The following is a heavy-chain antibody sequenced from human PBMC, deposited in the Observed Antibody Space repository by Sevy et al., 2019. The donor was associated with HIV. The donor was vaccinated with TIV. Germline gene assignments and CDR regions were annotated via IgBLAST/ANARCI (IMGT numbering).Heavy chain of an antibody. CDR3: VREGAPYRNIRYCSGNNCFYNWFDP. CDR2: ISSDGDNT. CDR1: GFTFNDYA. J-gene: IGHJ5*02. Sequence: GGSLRLSCAASGFTFNDYALHWVRQAPGKGLEWVAIISSDGDNTYYADTVKGRFNISRDNSKNTVYLQMNRLRAEDTAFYYCVREGAPYRNIRYCSGNNCFYNWFDPWGQGTLVTVSS. D-gene: IGHD2-15*01. V-gene: IGHV3-30-3*01.